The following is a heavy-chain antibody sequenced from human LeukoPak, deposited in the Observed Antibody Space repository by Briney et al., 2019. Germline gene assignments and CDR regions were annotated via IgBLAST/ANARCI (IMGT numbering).Heavy chain of an antibody. D-gene: IGHD5-12*01. Sequence: SQTLSLTCAISGDSVSGNSGAWNWLTQSPSRGPEWLGRTYYRSRWRNDYSVSVKSRISINPDTSKNQFSLQLKSVTPEDTAVYYCVRAFRGYSGYDAFDIWGQGIMVTVSS. V-gene: IGHV6-1*01. CDR3: VRAFRGYSGYDAFDI. J-gene: IGHJ3*02. CDR2: TYYRSRWRN. CDR1: GDSVSGNSGA.